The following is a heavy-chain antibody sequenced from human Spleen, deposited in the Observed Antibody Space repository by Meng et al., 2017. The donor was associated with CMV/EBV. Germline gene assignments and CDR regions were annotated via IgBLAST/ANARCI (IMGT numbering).Heavy chain of an antibody. D-gene: IGHD2-15*01. V-gene: IGHV3-21*01. CDR3: AGEDVVVVGGSAFHY. CDR2: ISSSSSYI. Sequence: GGSLRLSCAASGFIFSTYTMNWVRQAPGKGLEWVSSISSSSSYIYYADSVKGRFTISRDNAKNSLYLQMNSLRAEDTAVYYCAGEDVVVVGGSAFHYWGQGTLVTVSS. CDR1: GFIFSTYT. J-gene: IGHJ4*02.